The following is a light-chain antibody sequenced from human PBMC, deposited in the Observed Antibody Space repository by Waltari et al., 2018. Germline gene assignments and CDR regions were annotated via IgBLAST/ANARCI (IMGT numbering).Light chain of an antibody. J-gene: IGLJ3*02. CDR1: SGHSSNV. CDR2: VNSDGSH. V-gene: IGLV4-69*01. CDR3: QTWGTGIWV. Sequence: QLVLTQSPSAPASLGASVKITCTLSSGHSSNVVAWHQQQPEKGPRYLMKVNSDGSHSKGDGIPDRFSGSSSGAERYLTISSLQSDDEADYYCQTWGTGIWVFGGGTRLTVL.